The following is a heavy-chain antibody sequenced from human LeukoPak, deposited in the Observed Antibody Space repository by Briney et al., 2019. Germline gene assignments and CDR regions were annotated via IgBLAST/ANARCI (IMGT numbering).Heavy chain of an antibody. Sequence: ASVKVSCKASGYTFTGYGISWVRQAPGQGLEWMGSISAYNGNTNYAQKLQGRVTMTTDTSTSTAYMELRSLRSDDTAVYYCARHLYYYDSGTAFDIWGQGTMVTVSS. CDR1: GYTFTGYG. J-gene: IGHJ3*02. D-gene: IGHD3-22*01. CDR2: ISAYNGNT. V-gene: IGHV1-18*01. CDR3: ARHLYYYDSGTAFDI.